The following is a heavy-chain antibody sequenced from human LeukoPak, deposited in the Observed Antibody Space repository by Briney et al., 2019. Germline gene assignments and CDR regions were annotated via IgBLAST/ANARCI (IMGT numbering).Heavy chain of an antibody. CDR3: ATGYCFGSGSYGYLGY. Sequence: GRSLRLSCAASGFTLSSKYMSWVRQTPGKGLQWGALIYSSGDTYTADSVKGRFTISRDNSEITLYLQMDSLRAEDTAVYYCATGYCFGSGSYGYLGYWGQGTLVTVSS. D-gene: IGHD3-10*01. J-gene: IGHJ4*02. CDR1: GFTLSSKY. V-gene: IGHV3-53*01. CDR2: IYSSGDT.